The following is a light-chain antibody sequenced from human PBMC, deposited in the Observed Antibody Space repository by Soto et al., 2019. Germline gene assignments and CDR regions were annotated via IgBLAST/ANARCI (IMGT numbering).Light chain of an antibody. CDR2: GAS. V-gene: IGKV3-15*01. CDR1: QSVSSN. CDR3: QQYNNWPPIT. J-gene: IGKJ5*01. Sequence: EILLTQAPCTRSLSPLERATLSCRHSQSVSSNLAWYQQKPGQAPRLLIYGASTRATGIPARFSGSGSGTEFTLTISSLQSEDFAVYYCQQYNNWPPITFGQGTRLEI.